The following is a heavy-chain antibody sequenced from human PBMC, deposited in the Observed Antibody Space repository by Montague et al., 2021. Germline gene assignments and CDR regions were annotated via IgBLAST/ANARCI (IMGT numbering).Heavy chain of an antibody. V-gene: IGHV4-39*01. CDR1: GGSISRSSYY. CDR3: TRPRGCCTNDPCYFWFAP. CDR2: IYSSGST. J-gene: IGHJ5*02. D-gene: IGHD2-8*01. Sequence: SETLSLTCTVSGGSISRSSYYWGWIRQPPGKGLECIGSIYSSGSTYYNPSLKSRVTISADTSKNQFSLKLSSATAADTAVYYCTRPRGCCTNDPCYFWFAPWGQGVLVTVSS.